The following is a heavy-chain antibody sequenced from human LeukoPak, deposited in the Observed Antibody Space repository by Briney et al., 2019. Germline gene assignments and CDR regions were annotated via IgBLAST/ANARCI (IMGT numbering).Heavy chain of an antibody. J-gene: IGHJ4*02. V-gene: IGHV6-1*01. Sequence: SQTLSLTCAISGDSVSSNSAAWNWIRQSPSRGLECLGRTYYRSKWYHDYAVSVKSRIPITPDTSKNPFSLQRNSVSPEDTAVYYCARTLPYSGYDHFDYWGQGTLGTVSS. CDR2: TYYRSKWYH. CDR3: ARTLPYSGYDHFDY. CDR1: GDSVSSNSAA. D-gene: IGHD5-12*01.